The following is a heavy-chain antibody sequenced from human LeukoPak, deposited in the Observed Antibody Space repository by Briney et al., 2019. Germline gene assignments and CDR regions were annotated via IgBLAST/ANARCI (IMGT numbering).Heavy chain of an antibody. CDR3: ARTTTVTTGLAFDI. V-gene: IGHV3-48*01. CDR1: AFTFSSYN. J-gene: IGHJ3*02. D-gene: IGHD4-11*01. Sequence: GGSLRLSSAASAFTFSSYNMNWVRQAPGKGLEWVSYISTSSSTTYYADSVKGRFTISRDNAKNSLYLQMHSLRAEDTAVYYCARTTTVTTGLAFDIWGQGTMVTVSS. CDR2: ISTSSSTT.